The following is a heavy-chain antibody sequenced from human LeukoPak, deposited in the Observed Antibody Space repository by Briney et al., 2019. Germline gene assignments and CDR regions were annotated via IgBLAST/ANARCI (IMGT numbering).Heavy chain of an antibody. Sequence: GGSLRLSCAAAGFTFSSCWMHWVRQAPGKGLVWVSRINTDGTSTIYADSVKGRFTISRDNAKNTLYLQMNSLRAEDTAVYACARGNEWAFDYWAQGTLVTVSS. CDR3: ARGNEWAFDY. V-gene: IGHV3-74*01. CDR1: GFTFSSCW. J-gene: IGHJ4*02. CDR2: INTDGTST. D-gene: IGHD1-26*01.